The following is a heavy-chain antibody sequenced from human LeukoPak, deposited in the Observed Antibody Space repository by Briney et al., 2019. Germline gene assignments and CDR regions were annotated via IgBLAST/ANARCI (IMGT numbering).Heavy chain of an antibody. CDR2: ISYDGSNK. Sequence: GGSLRLSCAASGFTFSSYGMHWVRQAPGKGLEWVAVISYDGSNKYYADSVKGRFTISRDNSKNTLYLQMNSLRDEDTAVYYCAKDGSIYFDGNDAFDIWGQGTMVTVSS. D-gene: IGHD3-9*01. V-gene: IGHV3-30*18. CDR3: AKDGSIYFDGNDAFDI. J-gene: IGHJ3*02. CDR1: GFTFSSYG.